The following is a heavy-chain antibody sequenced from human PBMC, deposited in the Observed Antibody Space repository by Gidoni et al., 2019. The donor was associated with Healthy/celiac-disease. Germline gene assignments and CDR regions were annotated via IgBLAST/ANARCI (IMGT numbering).Heavy chain of an antibody. CDR2: IYPGDSDT. D-gene: IGHD1-1*01. CDR3: ARSPEPRGAYYYYGMDV. Sequence: EVQLVQSGAEVKKPGESLKISCKGSGYSFTSYWIGWVRQLPGKGLEWMGIIYPGDSDTRYSPSFQGQVTISADKSISTAYLQWSSLKASDTAMYYCARSPEPRGAYYYYGMDVWGQGTTVTVSS. CDR1: GYSFTSYW. V-gene: IGHV5-51*01. J-gene: IGHJ6*02.